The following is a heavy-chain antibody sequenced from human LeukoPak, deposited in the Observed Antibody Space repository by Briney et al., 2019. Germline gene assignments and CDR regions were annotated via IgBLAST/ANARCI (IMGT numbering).Heavy chain of an antibody. CDR2: IYPGDSDT. V-gene: IGHV5-51*01. CDR1: GYSFTNYW. Sequence: ESLKLSCQGSGYSFTNYWIGWVRQMPGKGLEWMGIIYPGDSDTRYSPSFHGQVTISADKSIGTAYLQWSSLKASDTAMYYCARQQQMVLDAFDIWGQGTMVTVSS. D-gene: IGHD6-13*01. CDR3: ARQQQMVLDAFDI. J-gene: IGHJ3*02.